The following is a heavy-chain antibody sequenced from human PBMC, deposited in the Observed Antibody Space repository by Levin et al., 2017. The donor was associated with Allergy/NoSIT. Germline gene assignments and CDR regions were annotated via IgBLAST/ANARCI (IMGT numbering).Heavy chain of an antibody. J-gene: IGHJ6*02. Sequence: SQTLSLTCTVSGASISSDDHYWSWIRQSPGKGLEWLGYIYYSGRTYYNPSLESRITISVDTSKNLFSLRLSSVSAADTAVYYCASQRSISFIGCGLDVWGQGTTVTVSS. V-gene: IGHV4-30-4*01. D-gene: IGHD2-2*01. CDR2: IYYSGRT. CDR1: GASISSDDHY. CDR3: ASQRSISFIGCGLDV.